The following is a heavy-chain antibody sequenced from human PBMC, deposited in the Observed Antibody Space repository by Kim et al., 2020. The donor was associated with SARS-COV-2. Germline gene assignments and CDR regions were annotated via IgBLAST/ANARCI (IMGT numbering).Heavy chain of an antibody. Sequence: SDSQKFQGRLTVTRDTSTSTVYMELSSLRSEDTAVYYCARESGAFSPLDYWGQGILVTVSS. J-gene: IGHJ4*02. V-gene: IGHV1-46*01. CDR3: ARESGAFSPLDY. D-gene: IGHD1-26*01.